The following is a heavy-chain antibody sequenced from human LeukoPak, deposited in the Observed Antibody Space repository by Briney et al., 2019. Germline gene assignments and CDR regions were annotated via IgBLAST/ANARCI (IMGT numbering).Heavy chain of an antibody. J-gene: IGHJ3*02. Sequence: GASVKVSCKASGYTFTSYGISWVRQAPGQGLEWMGWISAYNGNTNYAQKLQGRVTMTRDTSTYTVYMELSSLKSEDTAVYYCARTLTLYAEDAFDIWGQGTMVTVSS. D-gene: IGHD2/OR15-2a*01. CDR1: GYTFTSYG. CDR3: ARTLTLYAEDAFDI. V-gene: IGHV1-18*01. CDR2: ISAYNGNT.